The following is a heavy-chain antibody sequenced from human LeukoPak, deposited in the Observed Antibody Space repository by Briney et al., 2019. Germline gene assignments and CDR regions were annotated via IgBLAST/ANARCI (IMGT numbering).Heavy chain of an antibody. V-gene: IGHV3-53*01. CDR1: GFTVSRNY. J-gene: IGHJ4*02. CDR3: ARDFIRGIAVAGVFDY. D-gene: IGHD6-19*01. Sequence: GGSLRLSCAASGFTVSRNYMSWVRQAPGKGLEWVSLIYSGGSTYYADSVKGRVTISRDNSKNTLYLQMNSLRAEDTAVYYCARDFIRGIAVAGVFDYWGQGTLVTVSS. CDR2: IYSGGST.